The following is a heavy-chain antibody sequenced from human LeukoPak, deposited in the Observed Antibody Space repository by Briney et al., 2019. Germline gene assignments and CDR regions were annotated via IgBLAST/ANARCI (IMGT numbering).Heavy chain of an antibody. CDR3: ARLAAVPG. CDR2: IHPNRGGT. V-gene: IGHV1-2*02. Sequence: ASVKVSCKASGYTFTDYYLHWVRQAPGQGLEWMGWIHPNRGGTKYAQKFQGRVAMTRDTSISTAYMELSSLRSDDTAVYYCARLAAVPGWGQGTLVTVSS. CDR1: GYTFTDYY. D-gene: IGHD6-19*01. J-gene: IGHJ1*01.